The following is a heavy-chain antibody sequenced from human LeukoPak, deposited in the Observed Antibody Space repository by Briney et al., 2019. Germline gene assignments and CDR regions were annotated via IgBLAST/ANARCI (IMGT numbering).Heavy chain of an antibody. V-gene: IGHV4-30-2*01. D-gene: IGHD2-2*01. Sequence: SETLSLTCAVSGGSISSGAYSWSWIRQPPGKGLEWIGYIYHSGSTNYNPSLKSRVTISVDKSKNQFSLKLSSVTAADTAVYYCARDRPLGYCSSTSCPPGLDPWGQGTLVTVSS. J-gene: IGHJ5*02. CDR1: GGSISSGAYS. CDR3: ARDRPLGYCSSTSCPPGLDP. CDR2: IYHSGST.